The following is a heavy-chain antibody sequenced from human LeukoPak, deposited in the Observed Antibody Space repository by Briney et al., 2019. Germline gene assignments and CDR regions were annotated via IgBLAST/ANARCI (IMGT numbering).Heavy chain of an antibody. V-gene: IGHV4-31*03. CDR1: GGSISNGGYY. D-gene: IGHD2-2*02. J-gene: IGHJ5*02. CDR3: ARGWKSCSSTSCYRAFDP. Sequence: SQTLSLTCTVSGGSISNGGYYWSWIRQHPGKGLEWIGYIYYSGSTYYNPSLKSRVTISVDTSKNQFSLKLSSVTAADTAVYYCARGWKSCSSTSCYRAFDPWGQGTLVTVSS. CDR2: IYYSGST.